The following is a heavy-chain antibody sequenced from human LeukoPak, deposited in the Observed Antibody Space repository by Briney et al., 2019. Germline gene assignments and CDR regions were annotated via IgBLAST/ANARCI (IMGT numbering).Heavy chain of an antibody. J-gene: IGHJ6*02. V-gene: IGHV3-30*02. CDR3: AKDLSIAVAGNYYYYYYGMDV. CDR2: IWNDGSNK. D-gene: IGHD6-19*01. CDR1: GFTFRSYG. Sequence: GGSLRLSCAASGFTFRSYGLHWVRQAPGKGLEWVALIWNDGSNKYYADSVKGRFTISRDNSKDTLYLQMNSLRAEDTAVYYCAKDLSIAVAGNYYYYYYGMDVWGQGTTVTVSS.